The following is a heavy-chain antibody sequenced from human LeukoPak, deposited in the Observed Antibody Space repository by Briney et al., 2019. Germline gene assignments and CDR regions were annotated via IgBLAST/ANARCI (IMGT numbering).Heavy chain of an antibody. J-gene: IGHJ4*02. Sequence: GGSLRLSCAASGFTFSSYAMSWVRQAPGKGLEWVAVITNDGGKKYYADSVKGRFTVSRDNSKNTLYLQMSSLRAEDTAVYYCATDPTLYYYDSSGSYFDYWGQGTLVTVSS. V-gene: IGHV3-30-3*01. CDR3: ATDPTLYYYDSSGSYFDY. CDR2: ITNDGGKK. CDR1: GFTFSSYA. D-gene: IGHD3-22*01.